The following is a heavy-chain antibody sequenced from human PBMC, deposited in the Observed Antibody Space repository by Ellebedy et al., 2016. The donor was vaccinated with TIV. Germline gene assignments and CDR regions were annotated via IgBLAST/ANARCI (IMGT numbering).Heavy chain of an antibody. Sequence: ASVKVSXXASGYTFTSYAMHWVRQAPGQRLEWMGWINAGNGNTKYSQKFQGRVTITRDTSTSTAYMELRSLRSDDTAVYYCARDPARDITMVRQNWFDPWGQGTLVTVSS. CDR3: ARDPARDITMVRQNWFDP. D-gene: IGHD3-10*01. J-gene: IGHJ5*02. CDR2: INAGNGNT. CDR1: GYTFTSYA. V-gene: IGHV1-3*01.